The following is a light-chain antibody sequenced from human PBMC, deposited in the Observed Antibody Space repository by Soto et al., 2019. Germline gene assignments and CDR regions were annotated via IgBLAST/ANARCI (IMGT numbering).Light chain of an antibody. CDR2: SSN. V-gene: IGLV1-44*01. Sequence: QSVLTQPHSASGTPGQRVTISCSGSSSNIGSNSVHWFQQVPETAPKPLIYSSNQRPSGVPERFSGSKSGTSASLAISGLQSEDEADYYCAAWDDSLNGHVFGAGTKAPS. CDR1: SSNIGSNS. J-gene: IGLJ1*01. CDR3: AAWDDSLNGHV.